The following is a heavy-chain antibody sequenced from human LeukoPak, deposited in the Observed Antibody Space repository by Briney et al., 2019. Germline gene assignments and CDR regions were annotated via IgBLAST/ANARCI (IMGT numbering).Heavy chain of an antibody. J-gene: IGHJ6*03. Sequence: GGSLRLSCAASGFTFSSYSMNWVRQAPGKGLEWVSYISSSSSTIYYADSVKGRFTISRDNAKNSLYLQMNSLRAEDTAVYYCAMYYDFWSGYYGYYYYYYMDVWGKGTTVTVSS. V-gene: IGHV3-48*01. CDR3: AMYYDFWSGYYGYYYYYYMDV. CDR2: ISSSSSTI. D-gene: IGHD3-3*01. CDR1: GFTFSSYS.